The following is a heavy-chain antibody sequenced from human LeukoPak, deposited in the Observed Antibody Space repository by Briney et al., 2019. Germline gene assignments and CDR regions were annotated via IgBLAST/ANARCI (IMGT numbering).Heavy chain of an antibody. V-gene: IGHV3-49*04. J-gene: IGHJ4*02. CDR1: GFTFGDYA. CDR2: IRSKAYGGTT. Sequence: PGGSLRLSCTASGFTFGDYAMSWVRQAPGKGLEWVGFIRSKAYGGTTEYAASVKGRFTISRDDSKSIAYLQMNSLKTEDTAVYYCTRNSLIGLRYFDYWGQGTLVTVSS. CDR3: TRNSLIGLRYFDY. D-gene: IGHD4-23*01.